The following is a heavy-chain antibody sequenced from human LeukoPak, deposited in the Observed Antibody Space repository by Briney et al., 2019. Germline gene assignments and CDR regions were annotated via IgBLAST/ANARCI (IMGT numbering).Heavy chain of an antibody. Sequence: SETLSLTCTVSGGSISSYYWSWIRQPPGKELEWIGYLSYSGSTNYNPSLKSRVTISVDTSKSQFSLRLSSVTAADTAVYYCARIAYSSSWYDYWGQGTLVTVSS. CDR1: GGSISSYY. V-gene: IGHV4-59*08. J-gene: IGHJ4*02. CDR3: ARIAYSSSWYDY. CDR2: LSYSGST. D-gene: IGHD6-13*01.